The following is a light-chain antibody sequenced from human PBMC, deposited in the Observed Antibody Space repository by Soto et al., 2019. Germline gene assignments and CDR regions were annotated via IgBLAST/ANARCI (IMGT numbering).Light chain of an antibody. V-gene: IGKV1-9*01. CDR1: QGISNY. Sequence: DIHLTQSPSFLSASVGDRVTITCRASQGISNYLAWYQQKPGKAPKLLIYAASTLQRGVPSRFSGGGSGTEFTLTISSLQPEDFATYYCQQINNYPPYTFGQGTKLEIK. J-gene: IGKJ2*01. CDR2: AAS. CDR3: QQINNYPPYT.